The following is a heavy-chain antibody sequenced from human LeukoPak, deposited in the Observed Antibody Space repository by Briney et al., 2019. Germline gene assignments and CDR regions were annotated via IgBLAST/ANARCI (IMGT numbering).Heavy chain of an antibody. CDR2: IYTSGST. V-gene: IGHV4-4*07. J-gene: IGHJ4*02. CDR3: AREDRQVAAAGTDLDY. CDR1: GGSISSYY. D-gene: IGHD6-13*01. Sequence: SQTLSLTCTVSGGSISSYYWSWIRQPAGKGLEWIGRIYTSGSTNYNPSLKSRVTMSVDTSKNQFSLKLSSVTAADTAVYYCAREDRQVAAAGTDLDYWGQGTLVTVSS.